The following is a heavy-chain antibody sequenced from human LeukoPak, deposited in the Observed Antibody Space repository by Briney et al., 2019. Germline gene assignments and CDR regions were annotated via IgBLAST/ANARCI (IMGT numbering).Heavy chain of an antibody. CDR2: IGPSSTSI. CDR1: GFTFSTNS. J-gene: IGHJ4*02. Sequence: KTGGSLRLSCAVSGFTFSTNSMNWVRQAPGKGLEWVSSIGPSSTSIYYADSLKGRFTISRDNAKNSLYLRMNSLRAEDTAVYYCARENGEAFDYWGQGTLVTVFS. V-gene: IGHV3-21*01. CDR3: ARENGEAFDY. D-gene: IGHD4-17*01.